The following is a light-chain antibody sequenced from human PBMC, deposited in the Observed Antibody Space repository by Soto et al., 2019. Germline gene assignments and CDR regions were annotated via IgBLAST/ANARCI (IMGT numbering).Light chain of an antibody. CDR2: EVS. V-gene: IGLV2-23*02. J-gene: IGLJ3*02. CDR3: CSYVGSSTLGWV. Sequence: QSALTQPASVSGSPGQSITISCTGTSSDVGSYNLVSWYQQHPGKAPKLMIYEVSKRPSGVSNRFSGSKSGNTASLTISGLQAEDEADYYCCSYVGSSTLGWVFGGGTKLTVL. CDR1: SSDVGSYNL.